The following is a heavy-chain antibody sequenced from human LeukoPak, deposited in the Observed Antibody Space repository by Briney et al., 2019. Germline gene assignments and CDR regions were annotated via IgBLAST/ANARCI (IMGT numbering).Heavy chain of an antibody. J-gene: IGHJ2*01. CDR2: MNPNSGNT. CDR1: GYTFTSYD. V-gene: IGHV1-8*03. D-gene: IGHD6-13*01. Sequence: ASVKVSCKASGYTFTSYDINWVRQATGQGLEWMGWMNPNSGNTGYAQKFQGRVTFTRNTSISTAYMDLSSLRVEDTAVYYCAKVPGGQQLALWYFDLWGRGTLVTVSS. CDR3: AKVPGGQQLALWYFDL.